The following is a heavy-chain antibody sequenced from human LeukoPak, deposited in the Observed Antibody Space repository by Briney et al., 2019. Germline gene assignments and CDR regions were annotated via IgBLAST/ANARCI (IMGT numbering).Heavy chain of an antibody. CDR1: GFTFSSYG. J-gene: IGHJ4*02. CDR2: ISYDGSNK. D-gene: IGHD6-13*01. V-gene: IGHV3-30*03. Sequence: PGRSLRLSCAASGFTFSSYGMHWVRQAPGKGLEWVAVISYDGSNKYYADSVKGRFTISRDNSKNTLYLQMNSLRAEDTAIYYCARDGGTAAAGRSLDYWGQGTLVTVSS. CDR3: ARDGGTAAAGRSLDY.